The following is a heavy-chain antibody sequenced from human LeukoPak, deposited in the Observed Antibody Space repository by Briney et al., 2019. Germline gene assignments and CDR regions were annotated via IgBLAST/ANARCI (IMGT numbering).Heavy chain of an antibody. CDR3: ARDQARPYGDYGRRWFDP. CDR1: GYTFTSHY. V-gene: IGHV1-46*01. CDR2: INPSGGST. Sequence: ASVKVSCKASGYTFTSHYMHWVRQAPGQGLEWMGIINPSGGSTSYAQKFQGRVIMTRDTSISTAYMELSRLRSDDTAVYYCARDQARPYGDYGRRWFDPWGQGTLVTVSS. J-gene: IGHJ5*02. D-gene: IGHD4-17*01.